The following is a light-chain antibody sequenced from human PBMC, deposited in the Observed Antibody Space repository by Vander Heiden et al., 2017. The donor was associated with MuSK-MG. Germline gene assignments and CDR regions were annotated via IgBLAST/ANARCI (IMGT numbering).Light chain of an antibody. CDR1: QSISSW. CDR2: KAS. CDR3: QQYNSFSPWT. Sequence: MQMTPSPSTLSASVGDRGTITCRASQSISSWLAWYQQKPGKAPKLLIYKASSLESGVPSRFSGSGSGTEFTLTISSLQPDDFATYYCQQYNSFSPWTFGQGTKVEIK. J-gene: IGKJ1*01. V-gene: IGKV1-5*03.